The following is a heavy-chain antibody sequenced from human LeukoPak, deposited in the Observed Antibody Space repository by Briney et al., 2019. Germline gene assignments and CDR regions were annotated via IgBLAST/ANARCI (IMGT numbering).Heavy chain of an antibody. CDR1: AFTFSNYG. J-gene: IGHJ4*02. CDR3: AKDIGITMIIRPDY. D-gene: IGHD3-22*01. Sequence: GRSLRLSCAGSAFTFSNYGMHWVRQAPGKGLEWVAVISYDGSNKYYADSVTGRFTISRDNSKNTLYLQMNSLRAEDTAVYYCAKDIGITMIIRPDYWGQGTLVTVSS. CDR2: ISYDGSNK. V-gene: IGHV3-30*18.